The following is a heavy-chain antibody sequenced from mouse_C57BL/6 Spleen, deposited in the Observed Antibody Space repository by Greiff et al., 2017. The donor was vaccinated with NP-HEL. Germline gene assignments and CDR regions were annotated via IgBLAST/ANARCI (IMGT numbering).Heavy chain of an antibody. CDR3: ARHEDGAYDGYSYYFDY. CDR1: GYTFTEYT. Sequence: QVQLKQSGAELVKPGASVKLSCKASGYTFTEYTIHWVKQRSGQGLEWIGWFHPGSGSIKYNEKFKDKATLTADKSSSTVYMELSRLTSEDSAVYFCARHEDGAYDGYSYYFDYWGQGTTLTVSS. V-gene: IGHV1-62-2*01. D-gene: IGHD2-3*01. J-gene: IGHJ2*01. CDR2: FHPGSGSI.